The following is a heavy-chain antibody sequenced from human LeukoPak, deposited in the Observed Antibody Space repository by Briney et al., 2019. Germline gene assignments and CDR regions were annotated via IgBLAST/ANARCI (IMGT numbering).Heavy chain of an antibody. D-gene: IGHD1-20*01. CDR2: ISYDGSNK. V-gene: IGHV3-30*04. J-gene: IGHJ4*02. Sequence: GGSLRLSCAASGFTFSSYAMHWVRQAPGKGLEWVAVISYDGSNKYYADSVKGRFTISRDNAKNTVYLQMNSLRAEDTAVYYCATFGYNWNLGYWGQGTLVTVSS. CDR3: ATFGYNWNLGY. CDR1: GFTFSSYA.